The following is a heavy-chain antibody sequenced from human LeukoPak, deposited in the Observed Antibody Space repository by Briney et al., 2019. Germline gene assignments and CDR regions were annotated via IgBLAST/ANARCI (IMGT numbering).Heavy chain of an antibody. J-gene: IGHJ4*02. D-gene: IGHD2/OR15-2a*01. CDR3: ARDLGWNNVTSFHF. CDR1: GFSASGNY. Sequence: PGGSLRLSCEGAGFSASGNYMSWVRQTPGKGLAWVAVVYSGGSTNHADSVKGRFSVSRDNSKNTLYLQMNNLRPEDTGIYYCARDLGWNNVTSFHFWGLGTQVTVSS. CDR2: VYSGGST. V-gene: IGHV3-53*01.